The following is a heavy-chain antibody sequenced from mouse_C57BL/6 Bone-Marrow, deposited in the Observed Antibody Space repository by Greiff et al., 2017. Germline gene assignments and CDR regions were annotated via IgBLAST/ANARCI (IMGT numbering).Heavy chain of an antibody. J-gene: IGHJ2*01. V-gene: IGHV1-39*01. CDR3: ARRDYEFFAY. CDR1: GYSFTDYN. CDR2: INPNCGTT. Sequence: VQLQQSGPELVKPGASVKISCKASGYSFTDYNMNWVKQSNGKSLEWIGVINPNCGTTSYNPKFKSKAKFTVDQSSSTAYMQLNSLTSADSAVYDGARRDYEFFAYWGQGTTLTVSA. D-gene: IGHD2-3*01.